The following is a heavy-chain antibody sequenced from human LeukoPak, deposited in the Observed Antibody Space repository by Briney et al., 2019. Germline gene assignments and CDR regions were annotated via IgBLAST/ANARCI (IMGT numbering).Heavy chain of an antibody. CDR1: GGTFSSYA. V-gene: IGHV1-69*04. CDR3: AREIKLGYCSSTSCYTGGAKDNWFDP. CDR2: IIPILGIA. D-gene: IGHD2-2*02. Sequence: SVKVSCKASGGTFSSYAISWVRQAPGQGLEWMGRIIPILGIANYAQKFQGRVTITADKSTSTAYMELSSLRSEDTAVYYCAREIKLGYCSSTSCYTGGAKDNWFDPWGQGTLVTVSS. J-gene: IGHJ5*02.